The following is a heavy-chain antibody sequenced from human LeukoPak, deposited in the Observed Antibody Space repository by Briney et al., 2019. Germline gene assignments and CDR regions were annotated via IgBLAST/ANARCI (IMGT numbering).Heavy chain of an antibody. CDR3: ASSMEWYYFDY. V-gene: IGHV3-53*01. CDR2: IYSGGST. J-gene: IGHJ4*02. Sequence: GGSLRLSCAASGFTVSSNYMSWVRQAPGKGLEWVSVIYSGGSTYYADSVKGRFTISRDNSKNTLYLQMNSLRAEDTAVYYCASSMEWYYFDYWGQGTLVTVSS. D-gene: IGHD3-3*01. CDR1: GFTVSSNY.